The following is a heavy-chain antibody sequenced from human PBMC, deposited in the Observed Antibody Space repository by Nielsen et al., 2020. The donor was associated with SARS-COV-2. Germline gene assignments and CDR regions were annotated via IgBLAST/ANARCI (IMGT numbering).Heavy chain of an antibody. J-gene: IGHJ4*02. V-gene: IGHV1-3*01. CDR3: ARDRQKRFDF. Sequence: ASVKVSCKASGYTFTYYAIHWVRRAPGRGLEWMGWINPDNGDTKYSQNFQGRVTLNRDTSASTAYMELSSLRSEDTAVYYCARDRQKRFDFWGQGTLVTVSS. CDR2: INPDNGDT. CDR1: GYTFTYYA.